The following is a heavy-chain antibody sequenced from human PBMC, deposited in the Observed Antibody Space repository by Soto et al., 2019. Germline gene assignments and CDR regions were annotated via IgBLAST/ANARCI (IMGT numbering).Heavy chain of an antibody. CDR3: ARDCRYGDYFLYYYYGMDV. Sequence: PGGSLRLSCAASGFTFSSYEMNWVRQAPGKGLEWVSHISSSGSTIYYADSVKGRFTISRDNAKNSLYLQMNSLRAEDTAVYYCARDCRYGDYFLYYYYGMDVWGQGTTVTVSS. CDR2: ISSSGSTI. CDR1: GFTFSSYE. D-gene: IGHD4-17*01. V-gene: IGHV3-48*03. J-gene: IGHJ6*02.